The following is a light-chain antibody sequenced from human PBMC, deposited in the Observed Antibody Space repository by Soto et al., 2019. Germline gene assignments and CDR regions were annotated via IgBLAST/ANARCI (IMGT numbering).Light chain of an antibody. Sequence: QSALTQPASVSGSPGQSITISCTGTTSDVGGYNYVSWYQQHPGKAPKLMIYEVSNRPSGVSNRFSGSKSDNTASLTITGLQAEDEASYYCSSYTITHIPVIFGGGTQLIVL. CDR1: TSDVGGYNY. CDR2: EVS. CDR3: SSYTITHIPVI. V-gene: IGLV2-14*01. J-gene: IGLJ2*01.